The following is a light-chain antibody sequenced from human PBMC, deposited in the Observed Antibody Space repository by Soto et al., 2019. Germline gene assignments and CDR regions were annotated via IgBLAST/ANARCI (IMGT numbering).Light chain of an antibody. CDR3: QQYGSSPFT. J-gene: IGKJ3*01. V-gene: IGKV3-20*01. Sequence: EIVLTQSPGTLSLSPGERATLSCRASQSVSSSYLAWYQQKPGQAPRLLIYGASSRATGIPDRFSGSGSGTDFTLTIFRLEPEDFAVYYCQQYGSSPFTFGPGTKVDIK. CDR1: QSVSSSY. CDR2: GAS.